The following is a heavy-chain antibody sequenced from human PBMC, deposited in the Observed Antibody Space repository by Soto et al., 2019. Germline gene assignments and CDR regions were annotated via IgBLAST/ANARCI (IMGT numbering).Heavy chain of an antibody. V-gene: IGHV4-31*03. CDR1: GGSISSGGYY. J-gene: IGHJ4*02. CDR3: ARGRNYYSLGVHFDY. CDR2: IYYSGST. D-gene: IGHD3-10*01. Sequence: PSETLSLTCTVSGGSISSGGYYWSWIRQHPGKGLEWIGYIYYSGSTYYNPSLKSRVTISVDTSKNQFSLKLSSVTAADTAVYYCARGRNYYSLGVHFDYWGQGTLVTVSS.